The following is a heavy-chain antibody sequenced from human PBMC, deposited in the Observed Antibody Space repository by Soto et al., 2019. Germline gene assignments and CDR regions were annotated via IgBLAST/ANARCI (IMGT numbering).Heavy chain of an antibody. D-gene: IGHD6-13*01. CDR1: GGSISSYY. CDR2: IYYSGST. J-gene: IGHJ5*02. Sequence: SETLSLTCTVSGGSISSYYWSWIRQPPGKGLEWIGYIYYSGSTNYNPSLKSRVTISVDTSKNQFSLKLSSVTAADTAVYYCARIPSYSSSWYWFDPWGQGTLVTVSS. CDR3: ARIPSYSSSWYWFDP. V-gene: IGHV4-59*01.